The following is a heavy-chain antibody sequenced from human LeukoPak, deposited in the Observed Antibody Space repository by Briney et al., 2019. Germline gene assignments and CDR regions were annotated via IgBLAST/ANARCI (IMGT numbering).Heavy chain of an antibody. CDR2: ISYDGTNK. D-gene: IGHD5-18*01. J-gene: IGHJ4*02. V-gene: IGHV3-30*18. Sequence: PGGSLRLSCAASGLRFSSFGMHWVRQAPGKGLEWVAVISYDGTNKYYGDSVKGRFTISRDNSKSTLYLQMNSLRAEDTAVYYCAKDPFRGNSYSYFDGWGQGTLVTVSS. CDR1: GLRFSSFG. CDR3: AKDPFRGNSYSYFDG.